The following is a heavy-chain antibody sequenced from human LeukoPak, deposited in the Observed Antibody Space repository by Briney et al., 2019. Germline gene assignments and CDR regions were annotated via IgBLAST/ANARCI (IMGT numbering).Heavy chain of an antibody. V-gene: IGHV3-43*02. CDR3: AKDTEGMDV. Sequence: GGSLRLSCAASGFTFDDYAMHWVRRAPGKGLEWVSLISGDGGSTYYADSVKGRFAISRDNSKNSLYLQMNSLRTEDTALCYCAKDTEGMDVWGQGTTVTVSS. CDR2: ISGDGGST. CDR1: GFTFDDYA. J-gene: IGHJ6*02.